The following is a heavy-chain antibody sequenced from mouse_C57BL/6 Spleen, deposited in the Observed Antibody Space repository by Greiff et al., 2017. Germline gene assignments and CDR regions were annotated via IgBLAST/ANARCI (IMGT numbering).Heavy chain of an antibody. D-gene: IGHD4-1*01. Sequence: QVQLQQSGAELARPGASVKLSCKASGYTFTSYGISWVKQRTGQGLEWIGEIYTRSGNTYYNEKFKGKATLTAAKSSSTADMELRSLTFEDSAVYFCARGLGGYYAMDYWGQGTSGTGSS. V-gene: IGHV1-81*01. CDR3: ARGLGGYYAMDY. J-gene: IGHJ4*01. CDR1: GYTFTSYG. CDR2: IYTRSGNT.